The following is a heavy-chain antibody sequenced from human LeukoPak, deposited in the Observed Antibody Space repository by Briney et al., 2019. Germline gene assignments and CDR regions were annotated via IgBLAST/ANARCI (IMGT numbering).Heavy chain of an antibody. CDR2: ISGSGGTT. Sequence: GGSLRLSCATSGFTFSNYAVSWVRQAPGKGLEWVSSISGSGGTTYYADSVKGRFTISRDNSKNTLYLQMNSLRAEDTAVYYCAKGLNMIRGTMGFWGQGTLVTVSS. J-gene: IGHJ4*02. D-gene: IGHD3-10*01. V-gene: IGHV3-23*01. CDR3: AKGLNMIRGTMGF. CDR1: GFTFSNYA.